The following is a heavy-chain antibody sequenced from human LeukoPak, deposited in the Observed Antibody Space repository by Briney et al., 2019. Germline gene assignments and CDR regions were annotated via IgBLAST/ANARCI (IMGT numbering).Heavy chain of an antibody. J-gene: IGHJ6*02. D-gene: IGHD4-11*01. Sequence: GASVKVSCKASGYTFTSYDINWVRQATGQGLEWMGWMNPNSGNTGYAQKFQGRVTMTRNTSISTAYMELSSLRSEDTAVYYCARPCLDYTLFYYYYYGMDVWGQGTTVTVSS. CDR3: ARPCLDYTLFYYYYYGMDV. CDR1: GYTFTSYD. V-gene: IGHV1-8*01. CDR2: MNPNSGNT.